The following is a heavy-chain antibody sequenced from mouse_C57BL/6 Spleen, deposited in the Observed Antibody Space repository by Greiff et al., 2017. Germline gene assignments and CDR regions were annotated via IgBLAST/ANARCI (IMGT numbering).Heavy chain of an antibody. CDR3: ARNYGSFAY. V-gene: IGHV1-26*01. Sequence: EVKLQQSGPELVKPGASVKISCKASGYTFTDYYMNWVKQSHGKSLEWIGDINPNNGGTSYNQKFKGKATLTVDKSSSTAYMELRSLTSEDSAVYYCARNYGSFAYWGQGTLVTVSA. J-gene: IGHJ3*01. D-gene: IGHD1-1*01. CDR2: INPNNGGT. CDR1: GYTFTDYY.